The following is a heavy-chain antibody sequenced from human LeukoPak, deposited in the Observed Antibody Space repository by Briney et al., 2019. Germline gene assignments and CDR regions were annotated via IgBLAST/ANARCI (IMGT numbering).Heavy chain of an antibody. V-gene: IGHV4-31*03. CDR1: GGSISRGGYY. D-gene: IGHD5-18*01. CDR3: ARDRGYSYGCDAFDI. Sequence: SETLSLTCTVSGGSISRGGYYWSWIHQHPGKGLEDIGYIYYSRCIYYNASLKSRVTISLDPSKNQFSLQLSYVIAADTAVYYFARDRGYSYGCDAFDIWGQGTMVTVSS. CDR2: IYYSRCI. J-gene: IGHJ3*02.